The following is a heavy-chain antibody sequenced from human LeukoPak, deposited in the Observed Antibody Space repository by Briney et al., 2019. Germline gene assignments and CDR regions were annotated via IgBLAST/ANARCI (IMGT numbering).Heavy chain of an antibody. J-gene: IGHJ4*02. V-gene: IGHV3-48*01. Sequence: PGGSLRLSCAASGFTFSTYSMNWVRQAPGKGLEWVSYISSSSSTIYYADSVKGRFTISRDNAKNSLYLQMNSPRAEDTAVYYCARGGNPLLDYWGQGALVTVSS. CDR1: GFTFSTYS. CDR3: ARGGNPLLDY. CDR2: ISSSSSTI. D-gene: IGHD4-23*01.